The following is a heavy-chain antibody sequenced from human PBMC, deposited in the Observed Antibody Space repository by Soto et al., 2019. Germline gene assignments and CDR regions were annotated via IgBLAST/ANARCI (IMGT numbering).Heavy chain of an antibody. CDR1: GGSISSSNW. J-gene: IGHJ4*02. Sequence: PSETLSLTCAVSGGSISSSNWWSWVRQPPGKGLEWIGSIYYSGSTYYNPSLKSRVTISVDTSKNQFSLKLSSVTAADTAVHYCARSGGLQHIDYWGQGTLVTVSS. CDR3: ARSGGLQHIDY. D-gene: IGHD2-21*02. CDR2: IYYSGST. V-gene: IGHV4-39*01.